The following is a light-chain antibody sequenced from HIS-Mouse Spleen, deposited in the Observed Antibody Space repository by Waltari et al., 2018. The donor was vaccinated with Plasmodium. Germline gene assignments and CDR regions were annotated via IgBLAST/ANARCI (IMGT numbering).Light chain of an antibody. CDR1: SGHSSSA. Sequence: QLVLTQSPSASASLGASVTLTCTLSSGHSSSAIASPPQQPEKRPRYPLKLNSDGSHSKGDGIPDRFSGSSSGAERYLTISSLQSEDEADYYWQTWGTGMGVFGGGTKLTVL. CDR3: QTWGTGMGV. CDR2: LNSDGSH. V-gene: IGLV4-69*01. J-gene: IGLJ2*01.